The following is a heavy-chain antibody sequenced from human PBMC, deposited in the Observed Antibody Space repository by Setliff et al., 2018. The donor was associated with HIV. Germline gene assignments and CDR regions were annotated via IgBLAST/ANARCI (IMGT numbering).Heavy chain of an antibody. CDR1: GVSISDYY. CDR2: IYYSGST. Sequence: SETLSLTCTVSGVSISDYYWSWIRQPPGKGLEWIGYIYYSGSTNYNPSLKSRVTISVDTSKNQFSLKLSSVTAADTAVYYCASGEYNYGYRFDYWGQGTLVTVS. V-gene: IGHV4-59*13. CDR3: ASGEYNYGYRFDY. D-gene: IGHD5-18*01. J-gene: IGHJ4*02.